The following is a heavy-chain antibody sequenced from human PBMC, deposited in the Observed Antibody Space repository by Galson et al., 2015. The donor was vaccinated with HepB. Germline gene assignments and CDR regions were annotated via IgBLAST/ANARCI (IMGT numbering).Heavy chain of an antibody. J-gene: IGHJ5*02. Sequence: SVKVSCKASGYNFISYAIHWVRQAPGQRLEWMGWIHAGNDNTKYSQKFQGRLTITRDTSANIVYMVVSSLTSEDTAVYYCARGVDGYCSSASCPGSRFDPWGQGTLVTVSS. CDR2: IHAGNDNT. D-gene: IGHD2-2*03. V-gene: IGHV1-3*01. CDR3: ARGVDGYCSSASCPGSRFDP. CDR1: GYNFISYA.